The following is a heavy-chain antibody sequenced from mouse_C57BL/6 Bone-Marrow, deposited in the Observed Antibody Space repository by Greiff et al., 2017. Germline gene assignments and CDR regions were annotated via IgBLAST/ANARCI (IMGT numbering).Heavy chain of an antibody. V-gene: IGHV1-62-2*01. CDR3: ARHEDYYYEEAWFAY. CDR1: GYTFTEYT. CDR2: FYPGSGSI. Sequence: QVQLQQSGAELVKPGASVKLSCKASGYTFTEYTIHWVKQRSGQGLEWIGCFYPGSGSITYNEKFKDKATLTADKSSGTVYMELSRLTSEDAAVYFCARHEDYYYEEAWFAYWGQGTLVTVSA. D-gene: IGHD1-1*01. J-gene: IGHJ3*01.